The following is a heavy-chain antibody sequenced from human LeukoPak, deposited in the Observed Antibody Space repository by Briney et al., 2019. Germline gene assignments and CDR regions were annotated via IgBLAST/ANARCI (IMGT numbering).Heavy chain of an antibody. V-gene: IGHV4-4*07. D-gene: IGHD1-7*01. CDR2: IYTSGST. CDR1: GGSISSYY. J-gene: IGHJ3*02. CDR3: AREANWNYAYDAFDI. Sequence: PSETLSLTCTVSGGSISSYYWSWIRQPAGKGLEWIGRIYTSGSTNYNPSLKSRVTMSVDTSKNQFSLKLSSVTAADTAVYYCAREANWNYAYDAFDIWGQGTMVTVSS.